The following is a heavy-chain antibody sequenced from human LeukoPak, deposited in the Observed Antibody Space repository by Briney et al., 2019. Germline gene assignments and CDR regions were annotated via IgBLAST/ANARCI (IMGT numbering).Heavy chain of an antibody. CDR2: IYYSGST. V-gene: IGHV4-59*01. J-gene: IGHJ5*02. CDR1: GGSISSYY. CDR3: ARERYDILTGYLSAPDWFDP. Sequence: SETLSLTCTVSGGSISSYYWSWIRQPPGKGLEWIGYIYYSGSTNYNPSLKRRVTISVDTSKNQFSLKLSSVTAADTAVYYCARERYDILTGYLSAPDWFDPWGQGTLVTVSS. D-gene: IGHD3-9*01.